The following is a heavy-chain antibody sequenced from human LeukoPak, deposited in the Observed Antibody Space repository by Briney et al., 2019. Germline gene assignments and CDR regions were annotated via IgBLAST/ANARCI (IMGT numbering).Heavy chain of an antibody. J-gene: IGHJ5*02. CDR3: AKDRDAAAAGWFDP. CDR2: LGGSGINT. Sequence: QTGGSLRLSCAASGFAFSNYAMSWVRQAPGKGLEWVSALGGSGINTYYADSVKGRFTISRDNSKNTLYLQMNSLRAEDTAVYYCAKDRDAAAAGWFDPWGQGTLVTVSS. CDR1: GFAFSNYA. V-gene: IGHV3-23*01. D-gene: IGHD6-13*01.